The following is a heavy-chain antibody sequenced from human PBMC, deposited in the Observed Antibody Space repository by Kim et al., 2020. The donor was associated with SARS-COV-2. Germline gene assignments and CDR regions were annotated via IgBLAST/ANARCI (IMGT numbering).Heavy chain of an antibody. V-gene: IGHV3-21*01. Sequence: DSVEGRFTISRDNAKNSLYLQMHCLRAEDTAVYYCARDLDDYVDYYGVDVWGQGTTVTVSS. J-gene: IGHJ6*02. D-gene: IGHD4-17*01. CDR3: ARDLDDYVDYYGVDV.